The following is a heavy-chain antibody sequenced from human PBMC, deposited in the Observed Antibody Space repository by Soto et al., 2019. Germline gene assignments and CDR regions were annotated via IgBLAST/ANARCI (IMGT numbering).Heavy chain of an antibody. Sequence: PSETLSLTCTVSGGSISSGGYYWNWIRQPPGKGLESIGYIYYGGSTNYNPSLKSRVTISLDTSKNQFSLKVTSVTAADTAVYYCARSGSSAYYFFDYWGQGTLVTVSS. V-gene: IGHV4-61*08. J-gene: IGHJ4*02. CDR2: IYYGGST. CDR1: GGSISSGGYY. CDR3: ARSGSSAYYFFDY. D-gene: IGHD3-22*01.